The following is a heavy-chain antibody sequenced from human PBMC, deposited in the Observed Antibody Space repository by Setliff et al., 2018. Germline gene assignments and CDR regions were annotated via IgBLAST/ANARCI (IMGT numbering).Heavy chain of an antibody. CDR3: ARLGSARYDSSGYYPDNWFDP. CDR2: IYYSGST. Sequence: SETLSLTCTVSGGSISDYDASISGYYWSWIRQPPGKGLEWIGYIYYSGSTNYNPSLKSRVTISVDTSKDHFSLKLTSVTAADTAVYYCARLGSARYDSSGYYPDNWFDPWGQGTLVTVSS. J-gene: IGHJ5*02. D-gene: IGHD3-22*01. V-gene: IGHV4-61*03. CDR1: GGSISDYDASISGYY.